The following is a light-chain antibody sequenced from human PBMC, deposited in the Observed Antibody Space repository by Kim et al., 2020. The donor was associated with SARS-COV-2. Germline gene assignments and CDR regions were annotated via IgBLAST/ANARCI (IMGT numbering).Light chain of an antibody. J-gene: IGKJ2*01. V-gene: IGKV2-28*01. Sequence: PASISCRSSQSLLHASGRTYLDWYWQKPGQSPQLLIYLGSNRASGVPDRFSGSGSGTDFTLKISRVEAEDVGVYYCMQALQTPYTFGQGTKLEIK. CDR1: QSLLHASGRTY. CDR2: LGS. CDR3: MQALQTPYT.